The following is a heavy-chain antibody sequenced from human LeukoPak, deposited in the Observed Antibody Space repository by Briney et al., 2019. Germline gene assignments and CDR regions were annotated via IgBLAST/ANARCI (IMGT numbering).Heavy chain of an antibody. CDR1: GFTFSSYA. V-gene: IGHV3-30*04. CDR3: ARGTPRWLQLGGLDY. J-gene: IGHJ4*02. CDR2: ISYDGSNK. Sequence: PGGSLRLSCAASGFTFSSYAMHWVRQAPGKGLEWVAVISYDGSNKYYADSVKGRFTISRDNSKNTLYLQMNSLRAEDTAVYYCARGTPRWLQLGGLDYWGQGTLVTVSS. D-gene: IGHD5-24*01.